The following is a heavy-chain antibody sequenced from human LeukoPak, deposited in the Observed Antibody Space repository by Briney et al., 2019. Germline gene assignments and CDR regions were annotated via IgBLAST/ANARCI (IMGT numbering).Heavy chain of an antibody. CDR3: ARLAARFTSRRIGSRKPYGMDV. CDR1: GFTFSSYS. V-gene: IGHV3-48*01. D-gene: IGHD6-6*01. CDR2: ISSSSSTI. J-gene: IGHJ6*02. Sequence: GGSLRLSCAASGFTFSSYSMNWVRQAPGKGLEWVSDISSSSSTIYYADSVKGRFTISRDNAKNSLYLQMNSLRAEDTAVYYCARLAARFTSRRIGSRKPYGMDVWGQGTTVTLSS.